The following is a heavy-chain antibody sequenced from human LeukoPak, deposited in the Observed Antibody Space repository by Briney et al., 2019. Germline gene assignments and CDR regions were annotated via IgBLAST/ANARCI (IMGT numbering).Heavy chain of an antibody. V-gene: IGHV4-39*07. Sequence: PSETLSLTFTVSGGSISSSSNYWGCIRPPRGKGLEFIGGMLYSGRTYYNPSLKSRVTISEDTSKNQFSLKLSSVTAADAAVYYCARRRADHNWFDPWGQGTLVTGSS. CDR1: GGSISSSSNY. CDR3: ARRRADHNWFDP. CDR2: MLYSGRT. J-gene: IGHJ5*02.